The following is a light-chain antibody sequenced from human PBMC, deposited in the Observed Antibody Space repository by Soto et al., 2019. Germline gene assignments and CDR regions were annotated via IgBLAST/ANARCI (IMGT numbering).Light chain of an antibody. V-gene: IGLV1-44*01. Sequence: QSVLTQSSSVSGTPGQRVTISCSGSSSNIGSNSVNWYQQLPATAPQLLIYDNNRRPSGVPDRFSASKSGTSVSLAISGLQSEDEGDYYCATWDDSLRVYVXGSGTKLTVL. J-gene: IGLJ1*01. CDR3: ATWDDSLRVYV. CDR2: DNN. CDR1: SSNIGSNS.